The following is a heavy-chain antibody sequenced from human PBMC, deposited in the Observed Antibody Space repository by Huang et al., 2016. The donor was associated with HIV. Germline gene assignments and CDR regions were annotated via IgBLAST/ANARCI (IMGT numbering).Heavy chain of an antibody. V-gene: IGHV1-69*01. CDR1: GGTFSRYA. Sequence: QVQLVQSGAEVKKPGSSVKVSCKASGGTFSRYAISWVRQDPGQGLEWWGGLIPIFGTANDAQKFQGRVTITADESASTAYRELSSLRSEDTALDYCASQNTYIAAAAHYGMDVWGQGTTVTVSS. J-gene: IGHJ6*01. CDR3: ASQNTYIAAAAHYGMDV. D-gene: IGHD6-13*01. CDR2: LIPIFGTA.